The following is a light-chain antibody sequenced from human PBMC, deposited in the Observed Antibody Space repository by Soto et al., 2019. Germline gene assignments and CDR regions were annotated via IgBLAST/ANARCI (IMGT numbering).Light chain of an antibody. V-gene: IGLV2-14*01. J-gene: IGLJ1*01. CDR3: SSYTNSSLRL. CDR1: SSDVGGYNY. Sequence: QSVLTQPASVSGSPGQSITISCTGTSSDVGGYNYVSWYQQHPGKAPKLMIYDVSNRPSGVSNRFSGSKSGNTASLTISGLQAEDEADNYDSSYTNSSLRLLGTGTKVA. CDR2: DVS.